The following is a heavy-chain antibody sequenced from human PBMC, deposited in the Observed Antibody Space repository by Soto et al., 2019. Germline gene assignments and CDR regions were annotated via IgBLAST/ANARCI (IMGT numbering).Heavy chain of an antibody. CDR2: IYYSGST. CDR1: GGSISSYY. J-gene: IGHJ6*03. V-gene: IGHV4-59*08. CDR3: ARSGYSNYYYMDV. Sequence: SETLSLTCTVSGGSISSYYWSWIRQPPGKGLEWIGYIYYSGSTNYNPSLKSRVTISVDTSKNQFSLKLSSVTAADTAVYYCARSGYSNYYYMDVWGKGTTVTVSS. D-gene: IGHD3-22*01.